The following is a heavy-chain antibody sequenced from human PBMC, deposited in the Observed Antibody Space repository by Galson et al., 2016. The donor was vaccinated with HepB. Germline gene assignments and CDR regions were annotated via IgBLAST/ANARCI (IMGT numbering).Heavy chain of an antibody. CDR1: GFTFSNYW. CDR3: ARDGPRRRGLYY. Sequence: SLRLSCAASGFTFSNYWTSWVRQAPGKGLEWVANIKQDGSEQYYVDSLKGRFTISRDNAKNSLYLQINSLTVEDTAMYYCARDGPRRRGLYYWGQGTLVTVSS. D-gene: IGHD2/OR15-2a*01. J-gene: IGHJ4*02. V-gene: IGHV3-7*03. CDR2: IKQDGSEQ.